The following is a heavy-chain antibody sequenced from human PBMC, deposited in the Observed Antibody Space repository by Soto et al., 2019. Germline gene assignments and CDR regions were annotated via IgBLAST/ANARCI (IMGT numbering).Heavy chain of an antibody. D-gene: IGHD3-10*01. CDR2: IIPIFGTA. Sequence: QVQLVQSGAEVKKPGSSVQVSCKASGGTFSSSAISWVRQAPGQGLEWMGGIIPIFGTANYAQKFQGRVTITADEATSTVYMELSSVGSEDTAVYYCARDFSSDGAGAYLHWGQGTLVPVSS. CDR1: GGTFSSSA. CDR3: ARDFSSDGAGAYLH. J-gene: IGHJ4*02. V-gene: IGHV1-69*01.